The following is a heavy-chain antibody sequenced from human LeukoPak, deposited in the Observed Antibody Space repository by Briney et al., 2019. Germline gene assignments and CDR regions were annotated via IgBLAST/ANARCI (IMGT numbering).Heavy chain of an antibody. CDR2: IYPGDSDT. CDR3: ARARLAVGIPGDY. D-gene: IGHD6-19*01. CDR1: GYSFTCYW. V-gene: IGHV5-51*01. J-gene: IGHJ4*02. Sequence: GESLKISCKGSGYSFTCYWIGWVRQMPGKGLEWMGIIYPGDSDTRYSPSFQGQVTISADKSISTAYLQWSSLKASDTAMYYCARARLAVGIPGDYWGQGTLVTVSS.